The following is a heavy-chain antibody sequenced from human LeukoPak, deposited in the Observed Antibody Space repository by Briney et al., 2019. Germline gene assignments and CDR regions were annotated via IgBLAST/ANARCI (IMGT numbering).Heavy chain of an antibody. CDR3: AREGSSSPYYFDY. D-gene: IGHD6-6*01. V-gene: IGHV3-30-3*01. Sequence: GRSLRLSCAASGFTFSSYAMHWVRQAPGKGLEWVAVISYDGSNKYYADSVKGRFTISRDNSKNTLYLQMNSLSAEDTAVYYCAREGSSSPYYFDYWGKEP. CDR1: GFTFSSYA. J-gene: IGHJ4*01. CDR2: ISYDGSNK.